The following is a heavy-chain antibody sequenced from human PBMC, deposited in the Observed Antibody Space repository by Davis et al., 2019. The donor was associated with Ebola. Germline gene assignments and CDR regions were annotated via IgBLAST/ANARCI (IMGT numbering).Heavy chain of an antibody. J-gene: IGHJ5*02. CDR3: ARDSSSWRNWFDP. D-gene: IGHD6-13*01. CDR1: GVSISSTYYY. V-gene: IGHV4-39*07. Sequence: SETLSLTCTVSGVSISSTYYYWSWIRQPPGKGLEWIGEINHSGSTNYNPSLKSRVTISVDTSKNQFSLKLSSVTAADTAVYYCARDSSSWRNWFDPWGQGTLVTVSS. CDR2: INHSGST.